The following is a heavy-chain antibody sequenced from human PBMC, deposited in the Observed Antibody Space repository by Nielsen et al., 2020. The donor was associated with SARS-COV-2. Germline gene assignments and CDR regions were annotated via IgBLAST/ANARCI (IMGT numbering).Heavy chain of an antibody. Sequence: GGSLRLSCAASGFSFNNYGMHWVRQTPGKGLEWVAYISYEGSKQYYADSVKGRFTVSRDNSKDTLHLQMSSLNPEDTAVYFCARETLDHTSSFVDHWGQGTLVTVSS. J-gene: IGHJ5*02. CDR3: ARETLDHTSSFVDH. V-gene: IGHV3-30*03. CDR2: ISYEGSKQ. CDR1: GFSFNNYG. D-gene: IGHD3-10*01.